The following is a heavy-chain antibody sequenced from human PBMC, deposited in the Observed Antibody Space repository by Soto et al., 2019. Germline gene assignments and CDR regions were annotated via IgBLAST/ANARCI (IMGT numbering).Heavy chain of an antibody. J-gene: IGHJ4*02. V-gene: IGHV3-48*03. CDR1: GFTFSNYE. Sequence: HPGGSLRLSCTASGFTFSNYEMTWVRQAPGKGLEWVSYLSTSGSTMYYADSVKGRFTISRDNAKNSLFLQMNSLRAEDTAVYYCARDFYGGYTYGPGDYWGQGALVTVSS. D-gene: IGHD5-18*01. CDR2: LSTSGSTM. CDR3: ARDFYGGYTYGPGDY.